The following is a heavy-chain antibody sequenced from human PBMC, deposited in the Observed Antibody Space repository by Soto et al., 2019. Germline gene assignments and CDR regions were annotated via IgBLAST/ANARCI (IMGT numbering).Heavy chain of an antibody. V-gene: IGHV1-69*13. D-gene: IGHD4-17*01. CDR3: PRGEYVGIEV. Sequence: ASVKVSCKASGGTFSSYAISWVRQAPGQGLEWMGGIIPIFGRANYAQKFQGRVTITADGSTSTAYMELSSLRSEDTAVYYWPRGEYVGIEVWGQATMVTVSS. J-gene: IGHJ3*01. CDR1: GGTFSSYA. CDR2: IIPIFGRA.